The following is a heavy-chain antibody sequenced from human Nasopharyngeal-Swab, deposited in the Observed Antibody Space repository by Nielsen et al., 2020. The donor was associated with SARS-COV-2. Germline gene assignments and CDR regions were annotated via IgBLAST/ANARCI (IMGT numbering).Heavy chain of an antibody. CDR3: VRDQAMARPNWFDP. Sequence: ASVKVSCKASGYTFTRYAINWLRQAPGQGPEWMGWIATPTGHPTYAQGFTGRFVFSLDTSVATAYLHINSLKTEDTAIYYCVRDQAMARPNWFDPWGQGTPVTVSS. CDR1: GYTFTRYA. CDR2: IATPTGHP. J-gene: IGHJ5*02. V-gene: IGHV7-4-1*02. D-gene: IGHD5-18*01.